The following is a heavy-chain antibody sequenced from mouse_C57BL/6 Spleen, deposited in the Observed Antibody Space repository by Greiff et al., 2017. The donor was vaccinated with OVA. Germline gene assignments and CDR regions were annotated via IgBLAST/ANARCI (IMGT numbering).Heavy chain of an antibody. D-gene: IGHD4-1*01. CDR1: GYTFTEYT. CDR2: FYPGSGSI. Sequence: VKLMESGAELVKPGASVKLSCKASGYTFTEYTIHWVKQRSGQGLEWIGWFYPGSGSIKYNEKFKDKATLTADKSSSTVYMELSRLTSEDSAVYFCARHEDTGAALHWYFDVWGTGTTVTVSS. CDR3: ARHEDTGAALHWYFDV. V-gene: IGHV1-62-2*01. J-gene: IGHJ1*03.